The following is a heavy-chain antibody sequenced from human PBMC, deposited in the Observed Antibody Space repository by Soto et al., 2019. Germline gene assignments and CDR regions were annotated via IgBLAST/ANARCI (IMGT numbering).Heavy chain of an antibody. V-gene: IGHV3-33*01. CDR3: TRATFDV. CDR2: IWFDGIKE. CDR1: GFDFTTYA. J-gene: IGHJ6*02. Sequence: GGSLRLSCAVTGFDFTTYAMHWVRQTPDKGLEWVAIIWFDGIKEFYAESVRGRFTISIDTSKNTVFLQMNNVRAEDTALYYCTRATFDVWGQGTTVTVSS.